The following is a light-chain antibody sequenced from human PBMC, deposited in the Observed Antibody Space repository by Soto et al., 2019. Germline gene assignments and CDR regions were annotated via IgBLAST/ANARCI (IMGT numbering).Light chain of an antibody. CDR2: EVT. Sequence: QSVLAQPASVSGSPGQSITISCTGTSSNVGNYDLVSWYQHHPGEAPKLIIFEVTERPSGISDRFSGSKSGNTASLTISGLQAEDEAHYYCCSYAGSSTSVFGGGTKVTVL. CDR3: CSYAGSSTSV. V-gene: IGLV2-23*02. J-gene: IGLJ2*01. CDR1: SSNVGNYDL.